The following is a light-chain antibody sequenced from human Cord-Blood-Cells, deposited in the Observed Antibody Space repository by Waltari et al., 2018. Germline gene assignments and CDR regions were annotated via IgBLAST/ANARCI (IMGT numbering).Light chain of an antibody. CDR1: SSDVGGYNY. J-gene: IGLJ1*01. CDR2: DVS. V-gene: IGLV2-14*01. CDR3: SSYTSSSTYV. Sequence: QSALTQPASVSGSPGQSITISCTGTSSDVGGYNYASCYQQHPGKAPKLMIYDVSNRPSGVSNRFSGSKSGNTASLTISGLQAEDEADYYCSSYTSSSTYVFGTGTKVTVL.